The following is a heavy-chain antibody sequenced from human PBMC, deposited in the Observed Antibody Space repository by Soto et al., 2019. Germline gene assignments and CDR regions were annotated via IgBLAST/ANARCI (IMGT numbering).Heavy chain of an antibody. CDR1: GFTFSSYG. CDR2: IWYDGSNK. CDR3: ARGPSILGY. J-gene: IGHJ4*02. Sequence: GGSLRLSCAASGFTFSSYGMHWVRQAPGKGLEWVAAIWYDGSNKYYADSVKGRFTISRDNSKNTLYLQMNSLRAEDTAVYYCARGPSILGYWGQGTLVTVSS. V-gene: IGHV3-33*01. D-gene: IGHD3-3*02.